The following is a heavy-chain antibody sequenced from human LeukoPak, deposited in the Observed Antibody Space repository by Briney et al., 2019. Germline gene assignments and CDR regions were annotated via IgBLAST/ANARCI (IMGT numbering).Heavy chain of an antibody. CDR3: AKVGCSGGSCYYYYGMDV. CDR2: SSDRGGST. D-gene: IGHD2-15*01. V-gene: IGHV3-23*01. J-gene: IGHJ6*04. Sequence: PGRSRRLSCAASGFTFISYAMSWVRQAPGKGLDWIAPSSDRGGSTYYAVSVKGRFTISRDNSKNPLYLQMNSLRAEDTAVYYCAKVGCSGGSCYYYYGMDVWGKGTTVTVSS. CDR1: GFTFISYA.